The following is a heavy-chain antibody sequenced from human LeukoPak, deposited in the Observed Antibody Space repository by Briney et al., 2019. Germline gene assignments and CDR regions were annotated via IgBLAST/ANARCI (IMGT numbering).Heavy chain of an antibody. V-gene: IGHV3-23*01. CDR2: ISGSGGST. D-gene: IGHD5-18*01. J-gene: IGHJ4*02. CDR1: GFTFSSYA. CDR3: AKLIQLWHSTFDY. Sequence: GGSLRLSCAASGFTFSSYAMGWVRQAPGKGLEWVSAISGSGGSTYYADSVKGRFTISRDNSKNTLYLQMNSLRAEDTAVYYCAKLIQLWHSTFDYWGQGTLVTVSS.